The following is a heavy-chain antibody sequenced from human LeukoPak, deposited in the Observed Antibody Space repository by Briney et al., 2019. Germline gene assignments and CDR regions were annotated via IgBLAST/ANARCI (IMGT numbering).Heavy chain of an antibody. Sequence: PSETLSLTCTVSGGSISSGSYYWSWIRQPAGKGLEWIGRIYTSGSTNYNPSLKSRVTISVDTSKNQFSLKLSSVTAADTAVYYCARGQSEAYYYYYYMDVWGKGTTVTVSS. V-gene: IGHV4-61*02. J-gene: IGHJ6*03. CDR1: GGSISSGSYY. CDR2: IYTSGST. CDR3: ARGQSEAYYYYYYMDV.